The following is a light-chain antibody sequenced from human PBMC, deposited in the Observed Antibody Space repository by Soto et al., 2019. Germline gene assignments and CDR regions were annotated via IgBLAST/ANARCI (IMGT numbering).Light chain of an antibody. Sequence: QSALTQPASVSGSPGQSITISCTGTSSDVDIYNYVSWYQQHPGKAPKLIIYDVTNRPSGLSNRFSGSRSGDSASLIISGLQAEDEADYFCSSYSSSTPVVFGGGTQLTVL. J-gene: IGLJ2*01. CDR1: SSDVDIYNY. CDR2: DVT. CDR3: SSYSSSTPVV. V-gene: IGLV2-14*01.